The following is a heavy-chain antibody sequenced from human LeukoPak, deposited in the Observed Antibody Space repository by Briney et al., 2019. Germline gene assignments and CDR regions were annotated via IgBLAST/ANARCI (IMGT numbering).Heavy chain of an antibody. J-gene: IGHJ3*02. CDR3: ARDRDGSGSYVHDAFDI. D-gene: IGHD3-10*01. CDR1: GFTFSSYG. V-gene: IGHV3-48*04. CDR2: ISSSGSTI. Sequence: GGSLRLSCAASGFTFSSYGMHWVRQAPGKGLEWVSYISSSGSTIYYADSVKGRFTISRDNAKNSLYLQMNSLRAEDTAVYYCARDRDGSGSYVHDAFDIWGQGTMVTVSS.